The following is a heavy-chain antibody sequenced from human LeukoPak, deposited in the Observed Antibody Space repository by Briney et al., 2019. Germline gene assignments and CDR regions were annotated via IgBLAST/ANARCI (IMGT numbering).Heavy chain of an antibody. CDR2: ISWNSGSI. Sequence: GGSLRLSCAASGFTVSSNYMSWVRQAPGKGLEWVSGISWNSGSIGYADSVKGRFTISRDNAKNSLYLQMNSLRAEDTALYYCAKAFYSGSYYSDYWGQGTLVTVSS. V-gene: IGHV3-9*01. CDR3: AKAFYSGSYYSDY. CDR1: GFTVSSNY. J-gene: IGHJ4*02. D-gene: IGHD1-26*01.